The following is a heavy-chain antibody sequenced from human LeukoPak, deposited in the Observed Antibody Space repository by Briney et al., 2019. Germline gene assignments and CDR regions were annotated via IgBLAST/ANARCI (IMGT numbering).Heavy chain of an antibody. Sequence: SETLSLTCTVSGGSISSYYWSWIRQPPGKGLEWIGYIYYSGSTNYNPSLKSRVTISVDTSKNQFSLKLSSVTAADTAVYYCARGAGQGITIFSYYYYYMDVWGKGTTVTVSS. V-gene: IGHV4-59*01. D-gene: IGHD3-9*01. CDR2: IYYSGST. CDR3: ARGAGQGITIFSYYYYYMDV. J-gene: IGHJ6*03. CDR1: GGSISSYY.